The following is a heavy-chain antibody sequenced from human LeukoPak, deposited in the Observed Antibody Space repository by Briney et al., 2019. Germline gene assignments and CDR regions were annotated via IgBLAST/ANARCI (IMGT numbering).Heavy chain of an antibody. CDR1: GFTFSNAW. V-gene: IGHV3-48*04. Sequence: GGSLRLSCAASGFTFSNAWMNWVRQAPGKGLEWVSYISSSGSTIYYADSVKGRFTISRDNAKNSLYLQMNSLRAEDTAVYYCARAYYYDSSGQGYYFDYWGQGTLVTVSS. CDR2: ISSSGSTI. CDR3: ARAYYYDSSGQGYYFDY. D-gene: IGHD3-22*01. J-gene: IGHJ4*02.